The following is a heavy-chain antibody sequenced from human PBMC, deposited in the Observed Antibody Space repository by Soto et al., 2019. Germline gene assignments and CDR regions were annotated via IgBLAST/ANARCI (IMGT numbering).Heavy chain of an antibody. D-gene: IGHD2-21*02. CDR2: ISGSGGST. CDR3: AKDGTATAIKTAFDI. Sequence: EVQLFESGGGLVQPGGSLRLSCAASGFTFSSYAMSWVRQAPGKGLEWVSAISGSGGSTYDADSVKGRFTISRDNSKNPLYLQMNRLRAEDTAVYYCAKDGTATAIKTAFDIWGKGTMVPVSS. J-gene: IGHJ3*02. V-gene: IGHV3-23*01. CDR1: GFTFSSYA.